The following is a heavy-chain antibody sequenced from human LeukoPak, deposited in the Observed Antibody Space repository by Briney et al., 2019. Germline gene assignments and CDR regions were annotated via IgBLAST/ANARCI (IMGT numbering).Heavy chain of an antibody. Sequence: GGSLRLSCVPSGFTVSGNYMSWVRQAPGKGLDWVAVIYSGGTTMYADSVKGRFTISRDNSDKTLYLQMNNLKTEDTAVYYCATLRPLSDWGQGTLVTVSS. CDR1: GFTVSGNY. CDR2: IYSGGTT. V-gene: IGHV3-66*01. CDR3: ATLRPLSD. J-gene: IGHJ4*02. D-gene: IGHD4-17*01.